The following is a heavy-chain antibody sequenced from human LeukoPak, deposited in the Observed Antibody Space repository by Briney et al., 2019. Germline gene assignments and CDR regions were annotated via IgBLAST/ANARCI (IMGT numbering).Heavy chain of an antibody. CDR1: GFPFSNHA. Sequence: GGSLRLSCAASGFPFSNHAMSWVRQPPGKGLEWVSAISNGNTYYADSVRGRFTISRDDSKNMVYLQLNSLRDEDTALYYCVREAGYCASVCLKSNWFDPWGQGTLVTVSS. D-gene: IGHD2-21*02. V-gene: IGHV3-23*01. J-gene: IGHJ5*02. CDR3: VREAGYCASVCLKSNWFDP. CDR2: ISNGNT.